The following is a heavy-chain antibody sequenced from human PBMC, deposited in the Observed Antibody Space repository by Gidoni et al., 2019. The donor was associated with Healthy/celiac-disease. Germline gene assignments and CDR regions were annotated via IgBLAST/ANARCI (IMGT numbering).Heavy chain of an antibody. Sequence: QLQLQESGSGLVKPSQTLSLTCAVSGGSISSGGYSWSWIRQPPGKGLEWIGYIYHSGSTYYTPSLKSRVTISVDRSKNQFSLKLSSVTAADTAVYYCARGGDDYVWGSYRGGGWFDPWGQGTLVTVSS. J-gene: IGHJ5*02. CDR2: IYHSGST. CDR3: ARGGDDYVWGSYRGGGWFDP. V-gene: IGHV4-30-2*01. D-gene: IGHD3-16*02. CDR1: GGSISSGGYS.